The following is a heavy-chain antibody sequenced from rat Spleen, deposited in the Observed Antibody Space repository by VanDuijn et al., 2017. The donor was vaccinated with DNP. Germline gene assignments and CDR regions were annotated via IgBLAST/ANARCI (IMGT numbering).Heavy chain of an antibody. CDR1: GFSLTAYT. Sequence: QVQLKESGPGLVQPSQTLSPTCTVSGFSLTAYTITWVRQPPGKGLEWIATIPGGETTYYSSALKSRLPISRDTSKSQVFLHMNSPQTEDTAMYFCASHITGPYVLDVWGQGTSVTVSS. CDR3: ASHITGPYVLDV. CDR2: IPGGETT. D-gene: IGHD1-12*01. V-gene: IGHV2-6*01. J-gene: IGHJ4*01.